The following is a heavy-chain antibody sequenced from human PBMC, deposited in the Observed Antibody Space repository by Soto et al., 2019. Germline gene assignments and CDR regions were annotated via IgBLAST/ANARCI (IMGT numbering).Heavy chain of an antibody. D-gene: IGHD2-15*01. J-gene: IGHJ6*02. V-gene: IGHV1-3*01. CDR2: INAGNGNT. Sequence: ASVKVSCKASGYTFTSYAMHWVRQAPGQRLEWMGWINAGNGNTKYSQKFQGRVTITRDTSASTAYMELSSLRSEDTAVYYCARDNVVVVAATRPAYYYGMDVWGQGTTVTVS. CDR1: GYTFTSYA. CDR3: ARDNVVVVAATRPAYYYGMDV.